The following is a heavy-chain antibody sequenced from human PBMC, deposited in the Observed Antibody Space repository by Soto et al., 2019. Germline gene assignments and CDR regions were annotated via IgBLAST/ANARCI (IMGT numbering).Heavy chain of an antibody. Sequence: QLQLQESGPGLVKPSETLSLTCSVSGGSISGNNQYWGWIRQPPGQELEWIASIYYKGSTYERPSLKSRVTISIDTSQNQFSLTLRSVPAADTGVYFCARHHRRIANTLDGFDIWGQGTRVTVSS. V-gene: IGHV4-39*01. CDR3: ARHHRRIANTLDGFDI. J-gene: IGHJ3*02. CDR2: IYYKGST. CDR1: GGSISGNNQY.